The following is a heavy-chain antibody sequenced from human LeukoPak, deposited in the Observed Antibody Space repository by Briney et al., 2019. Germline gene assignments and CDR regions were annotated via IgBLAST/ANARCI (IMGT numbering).Heavy chain of an antibody. CDR2: ISSSSSYI. CDR1: GFTFSSYS. D-gene: IGHD4-23*01. CDR3: AGSLGGGKPRAYYGMDV. Sequence: PGGSLRLSCAASGFTFSSYSMTWVRQAPGKGLEWVSSISSSSSYIYYADSVKGRFTISRDNAKNSLYLQMNSLRAEDTAVYYCAGSLGGGKPRAYYGMDVWGQGTTVTVSS. V-gene: IGHV3-21*01. J-gene: IGHJ6*02.